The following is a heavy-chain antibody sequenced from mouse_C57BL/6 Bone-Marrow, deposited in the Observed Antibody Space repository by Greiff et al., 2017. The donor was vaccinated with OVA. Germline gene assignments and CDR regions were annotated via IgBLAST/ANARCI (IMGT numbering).Heavy chain of an antibody. CDR2: IDPSDSET. V-gene: IGHV1-52*01. J-gene: IGHJ2*01. CDR1: GYTFTSYW. CDR3: ARGPGGNYFDY. Sequence: QVQLQQPGAELVRPGSSVKLSCKASGYTFTSYWMHWVKQRPIQGLEWIGNIDPSDSETHYNQKFKDKATLTVDKSSSTAYMQLSSLTSEESAVYYCARGPGGNYFDYWGQGTTLTVSS.